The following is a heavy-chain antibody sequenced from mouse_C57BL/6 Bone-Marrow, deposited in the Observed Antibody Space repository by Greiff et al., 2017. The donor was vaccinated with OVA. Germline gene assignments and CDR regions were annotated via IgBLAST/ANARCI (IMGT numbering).Heavy chain of an antibody. J-gene: IGHJ3*01. Sequence: QVQLQQPGAELVRPGTSVKLSCKASGYTFTSYWMHWVKQRPGQGLEWIGVIDPSDSYTNYNQKFKGKATLTVDTSSSTAYMQLSSLTSEDSAVYYCARRDCYGSSYECAYWGQGTLVTVSA. CDR2: IDPSDSYT. CDR3: ARRDCYGSSYECAY. V-gene: IGHV1-59*01. CDR1: GYTFTSYW. D-gene: IGHD1-1*01.